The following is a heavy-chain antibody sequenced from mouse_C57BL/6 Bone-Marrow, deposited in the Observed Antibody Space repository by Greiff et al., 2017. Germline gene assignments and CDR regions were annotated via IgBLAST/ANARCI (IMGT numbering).Heavy chain of an antibody. CDR1: EYEFPSHD. J-gene: IGHJ1*03. D-gene: IGHD1-1*01. CDR3: ARHSVVAPPYWYFDV. V-gene: IGHV5-2*01. CDR2: INSDGGST. Sequence: EVQLVESGGGLVQPGESLKLSCESNEYEFPSHDMSWVRKTPEKRLELVAAINSDGGSTYYPDTMERRFILSRDNTKKTLYLQMSSLRSEDTALYYCARHSVVAPPYWYFDVWGTGTTVTVSS.